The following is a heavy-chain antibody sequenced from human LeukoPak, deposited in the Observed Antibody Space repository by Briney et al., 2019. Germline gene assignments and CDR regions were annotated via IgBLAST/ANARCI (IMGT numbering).Heavy chain of an antibody. Sequence: GASVKVSCKASGGTVSRYAISWVRQAPGQGLEWMGGTIPLFGTANYAQKFQGRVTITADESTGTAYMELRRLRSDDTAVYYCARAGWWELPRYAFDIWGQGTMVTVSS. CDR2: TIPLFGTA. CDR3: ARAGWWELPRYAFDI. D-gene: IGHD1-26*01. V-gene: IGHV1-69*13. CDR1: GGTVSRYA. J-gene: IGHJ3*02.